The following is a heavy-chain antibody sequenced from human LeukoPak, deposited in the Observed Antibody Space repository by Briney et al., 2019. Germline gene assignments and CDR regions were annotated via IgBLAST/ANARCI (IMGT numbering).Heavy chain of an antibody. CDR2: INPNSGDA. CDR3: ASYSTSSGDAFDI. Sequence: ASVKDTCKATGYTFSDQYIHWVRQPPGQGLEWMGWINPNSGDADYAQKFQGRVTMTRDTSISTAYIELTSLRSDDTAVYYCASYSTSSGDAFDIWGQGTLVTVSS. CDR1: GYTFSDQY. J-gene: IGHJ3*02. V-gene: IGHV1-2*02. D-gene: IGHD6-6*01.